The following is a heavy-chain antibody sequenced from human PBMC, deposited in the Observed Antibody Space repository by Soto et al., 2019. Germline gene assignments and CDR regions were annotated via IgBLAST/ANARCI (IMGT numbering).Heavy chain of an antibody. CDR3: GRPTFGQLWNFDY. D-gene: IGHD6-13*01. J-gene: IGHJ4*02. V-gene: IGHV4-39*01. Sequence: QLQLQESGPGLVKPSETLSLNCTVSGGSISSRSYFWVWIRQPPGKGLEWIGSIYYSVSTYYNPSLRSRVTISVGTSKNQFSLALSSVTAADTAVYYCGRPTFGQLWNFDYWGQGTLVTVSS. CDR1: GGSISSRSYF. CDR2: IYYSVST.